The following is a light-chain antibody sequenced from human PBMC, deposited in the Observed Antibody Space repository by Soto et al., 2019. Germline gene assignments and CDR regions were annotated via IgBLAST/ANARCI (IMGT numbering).Light chain of an antibody. CDR3: NSFTTSSTYV. Sequence: TQADSLSGSCGQSISISCTGTTSDIGSYNRVSWYQQPPGTAPKLIIYEVNNRPSGVPDRFSGSKSGNTASLAIAGLQAEDEADYYCNSFTTSSTYVFGTGTRSPS. CDR2: EVN. V-gene: IGLV2-18*02. J-gene: IGLJ1*01. CDR1: TSDIGSYNR.